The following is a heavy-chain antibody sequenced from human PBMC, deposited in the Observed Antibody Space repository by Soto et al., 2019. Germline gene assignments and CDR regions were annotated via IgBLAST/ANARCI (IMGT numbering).Heavy chain of an antibody. CDR3: AKAGFSSSWSPTYFDY. J-gene: IGHJ4*02. CDR1: GFTFTSYA. V-gene: IGHV3-23*01. Sequence: EVQLLESGGGLVQPGGSLRLSCAASGFTFTSYAMNWVRLAPGKGLEWVSAISGNGYNTYYADSVKGRFTIARDNSKNTMELQMMSLRAEDTAFCYCAKAGFSSSWSPTYFDYWGQGTLVTVSS. CDR2: ISGNGYNT. D-gene: IGHD6-13*01.